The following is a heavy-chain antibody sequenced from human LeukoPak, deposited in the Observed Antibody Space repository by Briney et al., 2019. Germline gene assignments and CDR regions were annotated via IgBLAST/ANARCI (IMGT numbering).Heavy chain of an antibody. CDR3: TREITIIVVVGFDY. J-gene: IGHJ4*02. CDR1: GFTFSSYA. Sequence: GGSLRLSCAASGFTFSSYAMHWVRQAPGKGLEWVVVISYDGSNKYYADSVKGRFTISRDNSKNTLYLQMNSLRAEDTAVYYCTREITIIVVVGFDYWGQGTLVTVSS. D-gene: IGHD3-22*01. CDR2: ISYDGSNK. V-gene: IGHV3-30-3*01.